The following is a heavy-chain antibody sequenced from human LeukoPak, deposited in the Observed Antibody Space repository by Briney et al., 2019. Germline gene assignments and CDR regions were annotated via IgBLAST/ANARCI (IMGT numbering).Heavy chain of an antibody. J-gene: IGHJ4*02. V-gene: IGHV3-74*01. D-gene: IGHD4-23*01. CDR1: GFTFSSYW. CDR3: AKDLTLGGSPSYYFDY. Sequence: PGGSLRLSCAASGFTFSSYWMHWVRQAPGKGLVWVSRINSDGSSTSYADSVKGRFTISRDNSKNTLYLQMNSLRVEDTAIYYCAKDLTLGGSPSYYFDYWGQGTLVTVSS. CDR2: INSDGSST.